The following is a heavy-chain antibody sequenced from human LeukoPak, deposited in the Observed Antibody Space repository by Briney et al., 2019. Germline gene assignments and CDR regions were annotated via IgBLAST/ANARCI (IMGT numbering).Heavy chain of an antibody. J-gene: IGHJ4*02. V-gene: IGHV3-30*02. CDR1: GFTFSDHF. CDR3: AKDPVAGAKGGGADFDY. D-gene: IGHD6-19*01. Sequence: GGSLRLSCAASGFTFSDHFLHWVRQAPGKGLEWVTFIPSDGSNKYYADSVKGRFTISKDNSKNTLYLQMNSLRAEDTAVYYCAKDPVAGAKGGGADFDYWGQGTLVTVSS. CDR2: IPSDGSNK.